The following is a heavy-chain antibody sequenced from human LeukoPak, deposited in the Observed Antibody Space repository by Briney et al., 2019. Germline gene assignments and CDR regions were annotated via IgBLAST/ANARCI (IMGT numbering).Heavy chain of an antibody. V-gene: IGHV4-31*03. CDR2: IYYSGST. D-gene: IGHD3-16*01. J-gene: IGHJ5*02. CDR3: ARHPPRHPMRGGPYKDWFDP. Sequence: SETLSLTCTVSGGSISSGGYYWSWIRQHPGKGLEWIGYIYYSGSTYYNPSLKSRVTISVDTSKNQFSLKLSSVTAADTAVYYCARHPPRHPMRGGPYKDWFDPWGQGTLVTVSS. CDR1: GGSISSGGYY.